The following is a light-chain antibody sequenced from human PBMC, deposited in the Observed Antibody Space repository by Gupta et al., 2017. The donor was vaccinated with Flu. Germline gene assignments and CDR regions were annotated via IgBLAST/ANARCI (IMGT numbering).Light chain of an antibody. CDR2: GAS. J-gene: IGKJ2*01. CDR3: QKYGSSPYT. Sequence: EIVLTQSPDTLSLPPGERVTLSCRASQSLSSSYLAWYQQKPGQSPRLLIYGASNRATGIPDRFSGSGSGTXFTLTVXRLEPEDFAVYYCQKYGSSPYTFGXGTKLEIK. CDR1: QSLSSSY. V-gene: IGKV3-20*01.